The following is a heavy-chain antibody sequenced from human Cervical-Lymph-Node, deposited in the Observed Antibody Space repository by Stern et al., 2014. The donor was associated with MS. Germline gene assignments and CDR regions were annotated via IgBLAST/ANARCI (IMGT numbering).Heavy chain of an antibody. Sequence: VQLVESGAEVQKPGASVKVSCTASGYTFINYGIGWVRQATGQGLEWMGWISGHNGNTKYAQNLQGRVTRTTDTSTNTVYMELRSLRSDDTAVYYCASFVATGGSGSFDYWGQGTLVTVSS. CDR3: ASFVATGGSGSFDY. D-gene: IGHD3-10*01. CDR2: ISGHNGNT. V-gene: IGHV1-18*01. CDR1: GYTFINYG. J-gene: IGHJ4*02.